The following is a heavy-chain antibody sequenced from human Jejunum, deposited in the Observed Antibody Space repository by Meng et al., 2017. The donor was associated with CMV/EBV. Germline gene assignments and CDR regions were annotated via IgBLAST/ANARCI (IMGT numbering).Heavy chain of an antibody. CDR2: ISYDGSNK. CDR3: ARDPYSSYYFDY. CDR1: GFTFSSYA. J-gene: IGHJ4*02. V-gene: IGHV3-30-3*01. Sequence: VQLLECGGGVVQPGRSLRLSCAASGFTFSSYAMHWVRQAPGKGLEWVAVISYDGSNKYYADSVKGRFTISRDNSKNTLYLQMNSLRAEDTAVYYCARDPYSSYYFDYWGQGTLVTVSS. D-gene: IGHD5-18*01.